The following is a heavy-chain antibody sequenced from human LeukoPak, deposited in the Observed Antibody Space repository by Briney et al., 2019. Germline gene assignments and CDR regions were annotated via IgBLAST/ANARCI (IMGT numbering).Heavy chain of an antibody. CDR3: ARDGRPLWFGELQAPDY. J-gene: IGHJ4*02. CDR2: NTGNP. Sequence: NTGNPTYAQGFTGRFVFSLDTSVSTAYLQISSLKAEDTAVYYCARDGRPLWFGELQAPDYWGQGTLVTVSS. D-gene: IGHD3-10*01. V-gene: IGHV7-4-1*02.